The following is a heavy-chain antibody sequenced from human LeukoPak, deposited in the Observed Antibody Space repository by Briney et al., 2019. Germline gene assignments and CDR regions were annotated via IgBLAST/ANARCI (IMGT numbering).Heavy chain of an antibody. CDR2: TYYRSKWFN. CDR1: GDSVSSNSGA. J-gene: IGHJ3*02. D-gene: IGHD6-13*01. V-gene: IGHV6-1*01. CDR3: ARDLGYRSTFLAFDI. Sequence: SQTLSLTCVISGDSVSSNSGAWNWIRQSPSRGLEWLGRTYYRSKWFNDYAVSVKSRISINADTSKNQFSLQLNSVTPEDTAVYYCARDLGYRSTFLAFDIWGQGTMVTVS.